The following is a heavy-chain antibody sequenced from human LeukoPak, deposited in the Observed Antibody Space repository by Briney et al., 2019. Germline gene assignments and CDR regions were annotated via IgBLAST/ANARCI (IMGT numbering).Heavy chain of an antibody. Sequence: SQTLSLTCTVSGGSISSGSHYWTWIRQPAGKGLEWIGRIYTSGSTNYNPSLKSRVTISVDTSKNQFSLKLSSVTAADTAVYYCARHGGGYGFSPRYYFDYWGQGTLVTVSS. J-gene: IGHJ4*02. CDR2: IYTSGST. V-gene: IGHV4-61*02. CDR1: GGSISSGSHY. CDR3: ARHGGGYGFSPRYYFDY. D-gene: IGHD5-12*01.